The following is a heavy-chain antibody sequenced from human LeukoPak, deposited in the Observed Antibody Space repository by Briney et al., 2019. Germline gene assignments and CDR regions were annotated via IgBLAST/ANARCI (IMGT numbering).Heavy chain of an antibody. V-gene: IGHV3-11*01. J-gene: IGHJ4*02. CDR1: GFSVSDYS. CDR3: TRERRGSYYAFES. CDR2: VMSGRGAT. Sequence: GGSLRLSCAASGFSVSDYSISWIRQSPGKGPEWISYVMSGRGATNYADSVKGRFTISRDNAKNSVALQFDGPRADDTAVYFCTRERRGSYYAFESWGQGTLVTVSS. D-gene: IGHD3-16*01.